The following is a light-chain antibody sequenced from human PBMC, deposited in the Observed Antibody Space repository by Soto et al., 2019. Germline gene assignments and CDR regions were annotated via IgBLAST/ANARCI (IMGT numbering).Light chain of an antibody. J-gene: IGLJ3*02. CDR1: SSNIGSNT. V-gene: IGLV1-44*01. Sequence: QSVLTQPPSASGTPGQRVTISCSGSSSNIGSNTVNWYQQLPGTAPKLLIYSNNQRPSGVPDQFSGSKSGTSAALAISGLKSEDEADDYCAAWYDRRNAHWVFGGGTKLTVL. CDR3: AAWYDRRNAHWV. CDR2: SNN.